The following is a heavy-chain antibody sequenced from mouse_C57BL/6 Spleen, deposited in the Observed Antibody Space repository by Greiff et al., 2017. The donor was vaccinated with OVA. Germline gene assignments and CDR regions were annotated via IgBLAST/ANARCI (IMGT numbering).Heavy chain of an antibody. CDR3: AKLLTTVVTYYFDY. V-gene: IGHV1-64*01. CDR1: GYTFTSYW. CDR2: IHPNSGST. Sequence: QVQLQQPGAELVKPGASVKLSCKASGYTFTSYWMHWVKQRPGQGLEWIGMIHPNSGSTNYNEKFKSKATLTVDKSSSTAYMQLSSLTSEDSAVYYGAKLLTTVVTYYFDYWGQGTTLTVSS. J-gene: IGHJ2*01. D-gene: IGHD1-1*01.